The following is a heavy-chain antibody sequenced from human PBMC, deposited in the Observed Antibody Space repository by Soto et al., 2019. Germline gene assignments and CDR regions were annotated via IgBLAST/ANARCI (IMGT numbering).Heavy chain of an antibody. V-gene: IGHV1-58*01. Sequence: GASVKVSCKDSGFTFNRSAVQWVRQARGQRLEWVGWIVVGSGNTIYPQKFHDRLTITRDMSTSTVYMELSSLRSEDTAVYYCAALTAMFPSYYYVQDFWGQGTMDIVSS. D-gene: IGHD5-18*01. J-gene: IGHJ6*02. CDR3: AALTAMFPSYYYVQDF. CDR2: IVVGSGNT. CDR1: GFTFNRSA.